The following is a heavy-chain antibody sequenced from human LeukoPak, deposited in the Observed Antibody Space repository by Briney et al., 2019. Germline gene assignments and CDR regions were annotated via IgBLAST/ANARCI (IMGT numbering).Heavy chain of an antibody. V-gene: IGHV3-23*01. CDR2: ISPTGAGT. J-gene: IGHJ3*01. D-gene: IGHD2-2*02. CDR3: AKYTERAFDV. Sequence: GGSLRLSCAASGFTFNGYAMSWVRQAPGKGVEWVSTISPTGAGTYYADSVKGLFTISRDNSKNTLYLEMNSLRAEDTAVYYCAKYTERAFDVWGQGTTVTVSS. CDR1: GFTFNGYA.